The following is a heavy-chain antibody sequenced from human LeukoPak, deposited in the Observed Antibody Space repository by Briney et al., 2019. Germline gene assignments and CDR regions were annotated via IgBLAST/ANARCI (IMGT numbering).Heavy chain of an antibody. Sequence: ASVKVSCKASGYTFTSYGISWVRQAPGQGLEWMGWISAYNGNTNYAQKLQGRVTMTTDTSTSTAYMELRSLRSDDTAVYYCARAGFLTGDHWVDHDAFDIWGQGTMVTVSS. D-gene: IGHD7-27*01. CDR2: ISAYNGNT. J-gene: IGHJ3*02. V-gene: IGHV1-18*01. CDR3: ARAGFLTGDHWVDHDAFDI. CDR1: GYTFTSYG.